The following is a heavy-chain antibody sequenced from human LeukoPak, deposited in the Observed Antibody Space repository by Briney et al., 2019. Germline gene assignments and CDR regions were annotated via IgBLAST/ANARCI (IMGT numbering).Heavy chain of an antibody. Sequence: GGSLRLSCVVSGFTFSSYEMNWVRQAPGKGLEWVSYISVSGRTIFYADSAKGRFTISRDNAKHSLYLQMNSLRAEDTAVYYCARGGRSCYAEDLWGQGTLVTVSS. V-gene: IGHV3-48*03. J-gene: IGHJ5*02. D-gene: IGHD2-2*01. CDR3: ARGGRSCYAEDL. CDR1: GFTFSSYE. CDR2: ISVSGRTI.